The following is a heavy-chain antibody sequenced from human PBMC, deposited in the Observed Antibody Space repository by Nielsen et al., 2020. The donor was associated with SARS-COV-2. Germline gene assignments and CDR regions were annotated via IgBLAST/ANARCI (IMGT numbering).Heavy chain of an antibody. J-gene: IGHJ2*01. V-gene: IGHV4-31*03. Sequence: SETLSLTCTVSGDSISSGNYYWTSIRQHPGKGLEWIGYIYSGGSAYYSPSLKSRLTISVDTSKKQFSLELSSVTAADTAIYYCARHAYGDYPGDWSSDLWGRGTLVTVSS. CDR1: GDSISSGNYY. CDR2: IYSGGSA. D-gene: IGHD4-17*01. CDR3: ARHAYGDYPGDWSSDL.